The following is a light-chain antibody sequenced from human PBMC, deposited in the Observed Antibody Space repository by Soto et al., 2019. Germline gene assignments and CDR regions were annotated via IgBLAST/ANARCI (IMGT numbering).Light chain of an antibody. CDR1: SSNIGSNY. Sequence: QPVLTQPPSASGTPGQRVTISCSGSSSNIGSNYVYWYQQLPGTVPQPLIYRNSERPSGVPDRFSGSKSGTSASLAISGLRSEDEADYYCAAWDDSLSGVVFGGGTKLTVL. V-gene: IGLV1-47*01. J-gene: IGLJ2*01. CDR3: AAWDDSLSGVV. CDR2: RNS.